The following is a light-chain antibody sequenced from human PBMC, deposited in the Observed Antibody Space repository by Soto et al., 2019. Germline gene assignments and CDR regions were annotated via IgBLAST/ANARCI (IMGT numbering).Light chain of an antibody. J-gene: IGLJ2*01. CDR1: SGHSNYA. CDR3: QTWGTGIVV. CDR2: VNSDGSH. V-gene: IGLV4-69*01. Sequence: QPVLTQSPSASASLGASVKLTCTLSSGHSNYAIAWHQQQPGKGPRYLMKVNSDGSHNKGDGIPDRFSGSSSGAERYLTISSLQSEDEADYSCQTWGTGIVVFGGGTKVTVL.